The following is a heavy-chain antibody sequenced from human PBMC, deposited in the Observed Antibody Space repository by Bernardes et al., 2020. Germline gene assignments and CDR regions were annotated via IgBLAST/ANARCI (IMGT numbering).Heavy chain of an antibody. CDR1: GFTFSSYA. CDR3: AKSHCSGGSCYPLNWFDP. J-gene: IGHJ5*02. D-gene: IGHD2-15*01. V-gene: IGHV3-23*01. Sequence: GGSLTLSCAASGFTFSSYAMSWVRQAPGKGLEWVSVISRSGGSTYYADSVKGRFTISRDNSKNTLYLQMNSLRAEDTAVYYCAKSHCSGGSCYPLNWFDPWGQGTLVTVSS. CDR2: ISRSGGST.